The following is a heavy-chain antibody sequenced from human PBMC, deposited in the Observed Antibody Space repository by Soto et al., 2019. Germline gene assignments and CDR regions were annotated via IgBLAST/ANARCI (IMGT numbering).Heavy chain of an antibody. J-gene: IGHJ4*02. CDR3: ARDPGYCSSTSCYGGAFDH. D-gene: IGHD2-2*01. Sequence: EVKLVESGGDLVQPGGSLRLSCAASGFTFITYGMNWVRQAPGKGLEWLPYITTSSSNRLYADSVKGRFTISRDDAKKSLYLQMDRLRAEDTAVYYCARDPGYCSSTSCYGGAFDHWGQGTLVTVSS. CDR1: GFTFITYG. CDR2: ITTSSSNR. V-gene: IGHV3-48*01.